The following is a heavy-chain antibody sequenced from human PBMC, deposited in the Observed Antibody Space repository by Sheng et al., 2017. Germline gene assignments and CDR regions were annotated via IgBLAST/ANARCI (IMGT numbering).Heavy chain of an antibody. D-gene: IGHD3-10*01. Sequence: QVQLVESGGGVVQPGRSLRLSCAASGFTFSSYAMHWVRQAPGKGLEWVAVISYDGSNKYYADSVKGRFTISRDNSKNTLYLQMNSLRAEDTAVYYCARDELRSREFGYWGQGTLVTVSS. CDR1: GFTFSSYA. CDR3: ARDELRSREFGY. J-gene: IGHJ4*02. CDR2: ISYDGSNK. V-gene: IGHV3-30-3*01.